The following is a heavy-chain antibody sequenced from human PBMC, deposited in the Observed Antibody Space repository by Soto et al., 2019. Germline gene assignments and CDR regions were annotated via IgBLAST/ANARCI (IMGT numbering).Heavy chain of an antibody. CDR2: IYYSGST. CDR3: ARHRALHSGGPLADKYYMDV. V-gene: IGHV4-59*08. D-gene: IGHD1-26*01. CDR1: GGSISSYY. Sequence: QVQLQESGPGLVKPSETLSLTCTVSGGSISSYYWSWIRQPPGKGLEWIGYIYYSGSTNYNPSLKSRVTISVDTSKNQFSLKLSSVTAADTAVYYCARHRALHSGGPLADKYYMDVWGKGTTVTVSS. J-gene: IGHJ6*03.